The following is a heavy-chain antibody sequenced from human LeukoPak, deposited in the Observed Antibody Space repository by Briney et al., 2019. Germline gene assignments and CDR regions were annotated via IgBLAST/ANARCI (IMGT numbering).Heavy chain of an antibody. Sequence: PGGSLRLSCAASGFTFSSYSMNWVRQAPGKGLEWVSYISSSSSTIYYADSVKGRFTISRDNAKNSLYLQMNSLRAEDTAVYYCARDRPPLTGYYPFDYWGQGTLVTVSS. CDR2: ISSSSSTI. CDR1: GFTFSSYS. J-gene: IGHJ4*02. V-gene: IGHV3-48*01. D-gene: IGHD3-9*01. CDR3: ARDRPPLTGYYPFDY.